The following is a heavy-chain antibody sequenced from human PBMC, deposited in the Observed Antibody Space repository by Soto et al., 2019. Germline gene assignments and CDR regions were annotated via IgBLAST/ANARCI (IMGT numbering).Heavy chain of an antibody. CDR2: IYYSGST. CDR1: GGSISSGDYY. J-gene: IGHJ4*02. V-gene: IGHV4-30-4*01. D-gene: IGHD4-4*01. CDR3: ARVRLGNFYYFDY. Sequence: QVQLQESGPGLVKPSQTLSLTCTVSGGSISSGDYYWSWIRQPPGKGLEWIGYIYYSGSTYYNPSLKSPVTISVDTSKNQFSLKLSSVTAADTAVYYCARVRLGNFYYFDYWGQGTLVTVSS.